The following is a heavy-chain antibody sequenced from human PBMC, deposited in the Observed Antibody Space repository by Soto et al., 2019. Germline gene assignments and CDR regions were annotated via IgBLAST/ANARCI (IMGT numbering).Heavy chain of an antibody. Sequence: ESVGGLVQPGGSLRLSCAASGFTFSSYAMSWVRQAPGKGLEWVSALSISGDSTYYADSLKGRFIISRDNSKNTLYLQMNSLRAEDTAVYYCAKPTRVGTSIDAFHIWGQGTMVTVSS. CDR1: GFTFSSYA. J-gene: IGHJ3*02. CDR2: LSISGDST. D-gene: IGHD1-1*01. V-gene: IGHV3-23*01. CDR3: AKPTRVGTSIDAFHI.